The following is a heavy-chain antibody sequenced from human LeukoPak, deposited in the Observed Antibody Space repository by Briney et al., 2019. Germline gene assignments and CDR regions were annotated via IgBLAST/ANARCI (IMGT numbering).Heavy chain of an antibody. V-gene: IGHV4-34*01. Sequence: SETLSLTCAVYGGSFSGYYWSWIRQPPGKGLEWIGEINHSGSTNYNPSLKSRVTISVDTSKNQFSLKLSSVTAADTAVYYCARPRGDGYNYVDYWGQGTLVTVSS. CDR3: ARPRGDGYNYVDY. CDR2: INHSGST. J-gene: IGHJ4*02. CDR1: GGSFSGYY. D-gene: IGHD5-24*01.